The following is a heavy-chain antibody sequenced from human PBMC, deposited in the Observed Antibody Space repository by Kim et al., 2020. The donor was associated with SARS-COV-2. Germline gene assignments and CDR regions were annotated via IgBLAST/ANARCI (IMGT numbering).Heavy chain of an antibody. CDR1: GGSVSSGSYY. V-gene: IGHV4-61*01. CDR3: ARESYDSSGYSDY. J-gene: IGHJ4*02. Sequence: SETLSLTCTVSGGSVSSGSYYWSWIRQPPGKGLEWIGYIYYSGSTNYNPSLKSRVTISVDTSKNQFSLKLSSVTAADTAVYYCARESYDSSGYSDYWGQGTLVTVSS. CDR2: IYYSGST. D-gene: IGHD3-22*01.